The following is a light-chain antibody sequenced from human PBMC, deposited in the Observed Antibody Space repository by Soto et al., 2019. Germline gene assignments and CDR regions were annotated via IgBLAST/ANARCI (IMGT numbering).Light chain of an antibody. J-gene: IGLJ1*01. CDR3: SSYGGSYKCV. Sequence: QSPLTQPASVSGSPGQSITISCTGTSSDVGGYNYVSWYQQHPGKAPKLMIYDVSKRPSGVPDRFSGSKSGNTASLTISGLQAEDEADYYCSSYGGSYKCVFGTGTK. V-gene: IGLV2-8*01. CDR1: SSDVGGYNY. CDR2: DVS.